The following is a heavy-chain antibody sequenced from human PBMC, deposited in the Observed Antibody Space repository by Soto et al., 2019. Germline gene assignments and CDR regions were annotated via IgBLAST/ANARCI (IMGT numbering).Heavy chain of an antibody. CDR2: ISSNGGST. V-gene: IGHV3-64D*06. CDR3: VKAPSSTVAKVDYFDY. CDR1: GFTFSSYA. D-gene: IGHD4-17*01. J-gene: IGHJ4*02. Sequence: GGSLRLSCSASGFTFSSYAMHWVRQAPGKGLEYVSAISSNGGSTYYADSVKGRFTISRDNSKNTLYLQMSSLGAEDTAVYYCVKAPSSTVAKVDYFDYWGQGTLVTVSS.